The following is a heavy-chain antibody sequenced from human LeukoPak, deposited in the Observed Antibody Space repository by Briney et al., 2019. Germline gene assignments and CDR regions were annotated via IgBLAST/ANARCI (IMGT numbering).Heavy chain of an antibody. CDR3: ASLIGHTDYYDSSGYSSPFDS. D-gene: IGHD3-22*01. Sequence: GGSLRLSCAASGFTFSSYWFHWVRQAPGKGLVWVSCINTDGTSTSYADSVKGRFTIARDNAKNTLYLQMNSLRAEDTAVYYCASLIGHTDYYDSSGYSSPFDSWGQGTLVTVSS. J-gene: IGHJ4*02. V-gene: IGHV3-74*01. CDR1: GFTFSSYW. CDR2: INTDGTST.